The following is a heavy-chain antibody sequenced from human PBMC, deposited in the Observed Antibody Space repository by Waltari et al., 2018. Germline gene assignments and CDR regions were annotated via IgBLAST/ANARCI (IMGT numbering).Heavy chain of an antibody. Sequence: EVQLVESGGGLVQPGGSLRLSCAASGFTFSSYWMHWVRQAPGKGLGWVSRINSDGSSTSYADSVKGRFTISRDNAKNTLYLQMNSLRAEDTAVYYCARAFRGGGNIDYWGQGTLVTVSS. J-gene: IGHJ4*02. CDR3: ARAFRGGGNIDY. V-gene: IGHV3-74*01. CDR2: INSDGSST. D-gene: IGHD2-21*01. CDR1: GFTFSSYW.